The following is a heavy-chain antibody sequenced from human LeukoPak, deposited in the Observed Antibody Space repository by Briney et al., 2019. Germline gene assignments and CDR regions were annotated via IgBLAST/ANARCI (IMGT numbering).Heavy chain of an antibody. CDR2: IYYSGST. CDR1: GGSISSYY. Sequence: SETLSLTCTVSGGSISSYYWNWIRQPPGKGLEWIGYIYYSGSTNYNPSLKSRVIISVDSSKNQFSLKLSSVTAADTAVYYCARDGHYYDSSGLDYWGQGTLVTVSS. D-gene: IGHD3-22*01. J-gene: IGHJ4*02. CDR3: ARDGHYYDSSGLDY. V-gene: IGHV4-59*01.